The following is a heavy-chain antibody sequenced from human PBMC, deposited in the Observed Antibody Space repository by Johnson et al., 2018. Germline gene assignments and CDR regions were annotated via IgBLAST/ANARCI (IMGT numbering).Heavy chain of an antibody. CDR3: AKANLGVTITPYMDV. D-gene: IGHD3-10*01. CDR1: GFTFSTYA. V-gene: IGHV3-23*04. CDR2: ISGSGGSI. Sequence: VQLVESGGGLVQPGESLKLSCAASGFTFSTYAMSWVRQAPGKGLEWVSTISGSGGSIYYADSVKGRFTISRDNSKNTLYLQMNSLRAEDAAVYFCAKANLGVTITPYMDVWGKGTTVTVSS. J-gene: IGHJ6*03.